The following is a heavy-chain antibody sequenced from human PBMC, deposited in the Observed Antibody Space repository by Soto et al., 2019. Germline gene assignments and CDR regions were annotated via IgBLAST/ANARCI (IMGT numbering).Heavy chain of an antibody. CDR1: GFTFDDYA. CDR2: ISWNSGSI. Sequence: GGFLRLSCAASGFTFDDYAMHWVRQAPGKGLEWVSGISWNSGSIGYADSVKGRFTISRDNAKNSLYLQMNSLRAEDTALYYCAKDSTVYYDSSGSFDPWGQGTLVTVSS. V-gene: IGHV3-9*01. D-gene: IGHD3-22*01. J-gene: IGHJ5*02. CDR3: AKDSTVYYDSSGSFDP.